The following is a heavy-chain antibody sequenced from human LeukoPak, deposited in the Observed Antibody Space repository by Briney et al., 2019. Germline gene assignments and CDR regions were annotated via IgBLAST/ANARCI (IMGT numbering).Heavy chain of an antibody. CDR3: ARDSGGSYRGWFDP. J-gene: IGHJ5*02. CDR2: IDYSGST. D-gene: IGHD2-15*01. Sequence: SETLSLTCTVSGGSISTYYLTWIRQPPGKGLEWIGNIDYSGSTNYNPSLKSRVTVSVDTSKNQFSLKLSSVTAADTAVYYCARDSGGSYRGWFDPWGQGTLVTVSS. V-gene: IGHV4-59*01. CDR1: GGSISTYY.